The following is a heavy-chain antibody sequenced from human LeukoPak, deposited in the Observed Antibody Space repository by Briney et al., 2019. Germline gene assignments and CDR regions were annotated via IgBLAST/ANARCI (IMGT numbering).Heavy chain of an antibody. D-gene: IGHD3-22*01. CDR2: IRGSGGST. Sequence: QPGGSLRLSCAASGFTFSSYAMSWVRQAPGKGLEWVSAIRGSGGSTYYADSVKGRFTISRDNSKNTLYLQMNSLRAEDTAVYYCAKVAAGYDSSGYWFDYWGQGTLVTVSS. V-gene: IGHV3-23*01. CDR3: AKVAAGYDSSGYWFDY. J-gene: IGHJ4*02. CDR1: GFTFSSYA.